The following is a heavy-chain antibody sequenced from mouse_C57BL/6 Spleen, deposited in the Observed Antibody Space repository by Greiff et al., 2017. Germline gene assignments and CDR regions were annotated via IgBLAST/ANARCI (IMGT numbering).Heavy chain of an antibody. CDR3: ARGEKNWDWFAY. CDR2: INPNNGGT. D-gene: IGHD4-1*01. J-gene: IGHJ3*01. CDR1: GYTFTDYN. V-gene: IGHV1-18*01. Sequence: EVQLQQSGPELVKPGASVKIPCKASGYTFTDYNMDWVKQSHGKSLEWIGDINPNNGGTIYNQKFKGKATLTVDKSSSTAYMELRSLTSEDTAVYYCARGEKNWDWFAYWGQGTLVTVSA.